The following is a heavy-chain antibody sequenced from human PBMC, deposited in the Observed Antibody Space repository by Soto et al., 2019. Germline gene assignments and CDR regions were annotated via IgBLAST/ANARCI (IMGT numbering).Heavy chain of an antibody. D-gene: IGHD6-13*01. J-gene: IGHJ6*02. CDR2: INPSGGST. Sequence: GASVKVSCKASGYTFTSYYMHWVRRAPGQGLEWMGIINPSGGSTSYAQKFQGRVTMTRDTSTSTVYMELSSLRSEDTAVYYCARVSTGIAAAGLDAYGMDFWGQGTTVTVS. CDR1: GYTFTSYY. CDR3: ARVSTGIAAAGLDAYGMDF. V-gene: IGHV1-46*01.